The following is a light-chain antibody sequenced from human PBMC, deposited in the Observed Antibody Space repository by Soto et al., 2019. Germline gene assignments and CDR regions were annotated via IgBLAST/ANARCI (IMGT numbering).Light chain of an antibody. CDR1: SSDVGGYNY. CDR2: AVI. Sequence: QSALTQPRSVSGSPGQSITISCTGTSSDVGGYNYVSWYRQHPVKALQLLIYAVIKRPSGVPDRFSVSKSGNTASLTICVLQAEDEADYYCGSYAGSYSNNVFGTGTKLTVL. CDR3: GSYAGSYSNNV. V-gene: IGLV2-11*01. J-gene: IGLJ1*01.